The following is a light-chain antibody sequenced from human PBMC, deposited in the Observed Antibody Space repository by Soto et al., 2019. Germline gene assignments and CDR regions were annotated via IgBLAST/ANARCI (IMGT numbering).Light chain of an antibody. CDR2: KAS. CDR3: QQYSANWT. J-gene: IGKJ1*01. Sequence: DIQMTQSPSTLSASVGDRVTITCRASQSISNGLAWYQQKPGTAPNLLIYKASTLQSGVPSRFSGSGSGTEFTLIIRRLQPDDSATYYCQQYSANWTFGQGTKVEIK. CDR1: QSISNG. V-gene: IGKV1-5*03.